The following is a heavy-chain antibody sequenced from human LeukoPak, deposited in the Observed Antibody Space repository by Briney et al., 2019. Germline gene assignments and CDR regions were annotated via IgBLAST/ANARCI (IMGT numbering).Heavy chain of an antibody. D-gene: IGHD2-15*01. J-gene: IGHJ6*03. CDR1: GGSISSSSYY. Sequence: SETLSLTCTVSGGSISSSSYYWGWIRQPPGKGLEWIGSIYYSGSTYYNPSLKSRVTISVDTSKNQFSLKLSSVTAADTAVYYCARTTEGYCRGRSCYSYYYYMDVWGKGTTVTVS. V-gene: IGHV4-39*07. CDR3: ARTTEGYCRGRSCYSYYYYMDV. CDR2: IYYSGST.